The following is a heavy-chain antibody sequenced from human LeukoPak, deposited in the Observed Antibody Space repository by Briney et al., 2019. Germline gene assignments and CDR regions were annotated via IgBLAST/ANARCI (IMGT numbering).Heavy chain of an antibody. V-gene: IGHV4-59*08. CDR1: GGSISSYY. Sequence: SETLPLTCTVSGGSISSYYWSWIRQPPGKGLEWIGYISYTGSTNCNPSLKSRVTISVDTSKNQFSLKLSSVTAADTAVYYCASHGDSDAYYFDYWGQGTLVTVSS. D-gene: IGHD4-17*01. CDR3: ASHGDSDAYYFDY. CDR2: ISYTGST. J-gene: IGHJ4*02.